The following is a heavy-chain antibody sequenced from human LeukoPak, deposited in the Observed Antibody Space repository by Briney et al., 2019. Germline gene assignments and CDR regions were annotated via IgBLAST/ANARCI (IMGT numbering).Heavy chain of an antibody. D-gene: IGHD3-22*01. CDR1: GYTFTGYY. V-gene: IGHV1-2*02. CDR3: ARPTYYYDSSGYAFDI. Sequence: ASVKVSCKASGYTFTGYYMHWVRQAPGQGLEWMGWINPNSGGTNYAQKFQGRVTMTRDTSISTAYMELSRLRSDDTAVYYCARPTYYYDSSGYAFDIWGQGTMVTVSS. J-gene: IGHJ3*02. CDR2: INPNSGGT.